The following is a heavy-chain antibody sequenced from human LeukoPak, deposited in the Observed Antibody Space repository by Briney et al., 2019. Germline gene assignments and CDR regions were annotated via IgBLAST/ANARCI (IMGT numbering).Heavy chain of an antibody. V-gene: IGHV3-23*01. J-gene: IGHJ4*02. Sequence: AGGSLRLSCAASGFTFSSYAMSWVRQAPGKGLEWVSAISGSGGSTYYADSGKGRFPISRDNSKNTLYLQMNSLRAEDTAVYYCARLRFLEWLTQGQYYFDFWGQGTLVTVSS. CDR2: ISGSGGST. CDR1: GFTFSSYA. D-gene: IGHD3-3*01. CDR3: ARLRFLEWLTQGQYYFDF.